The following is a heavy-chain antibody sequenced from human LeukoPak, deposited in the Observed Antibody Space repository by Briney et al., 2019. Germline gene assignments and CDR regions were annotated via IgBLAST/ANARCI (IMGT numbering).Heavy chain of an antibody. J-gene: IGHJ4*02. D-gene: IGHD6-13*01. CDR3: ARDPPEPKYSSSFYSDY. Sequence: GRSLRLSCAASGFTFSSYGMHWVRQAPGKGLEWVAVIWYDGSNKYYADSVKGRFTISRDNSKNTLYLQMNSLRAEDTAVYYCARDPPEPKYSSSFYSDYWAREPWSPSPQ. CDR1: GFTFSSYG. CDR2: IWYDGSNK. V-gene: IGHV3-33*01.